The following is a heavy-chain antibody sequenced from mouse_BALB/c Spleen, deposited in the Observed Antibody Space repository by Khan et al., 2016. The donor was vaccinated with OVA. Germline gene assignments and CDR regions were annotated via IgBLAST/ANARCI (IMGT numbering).Heavy chain of an antibody. CDR3: AREWAAWFPY. CDR1: GYTFTDYY. J-gene: IGHJ3*01. V-gene: IGHV1-77*01. Sequence: VELVESGVELARPGASVKLSCKASGYTFTDYYINWMRQRTGQGLEWIGEISPGGDNTYYNEKFKGKATLTADKSSSTAYMQLSSLTSEDSAVYFCAREWAAWFPYWGQGTLVTVS. CDR2: ISPGGDNT.